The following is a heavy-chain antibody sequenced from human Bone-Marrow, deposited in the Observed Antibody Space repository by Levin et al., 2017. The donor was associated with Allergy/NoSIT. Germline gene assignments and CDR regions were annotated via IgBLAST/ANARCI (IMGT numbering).Heavy chain of an antibody. Sequence: KVSCKTSGYNFNTFWIGWVRQTPGRGLEWMGNISPANSDATYRPSFQAQVTMSVDESTSTAFLQWTRLKASDTAIYYCARGYYDFWSGNYHSFDHWGQGTLVTVSS. D-gene: IGHD3-3*01. V-gene: IGHV5-51*01. CDR1: GYNFNTFW. CDR2: ISPANSDA. J-gene: IGHJ4*02. CDR3: ARGYYDFWSGNYHSFDH.